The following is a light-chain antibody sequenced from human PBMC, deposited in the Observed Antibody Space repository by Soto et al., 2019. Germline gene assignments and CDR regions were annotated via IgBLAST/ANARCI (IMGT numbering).Light chain of an antibody. Sequence: QSALTQPASVSGSPGQSITISCSGSSSDFGGYNYVSWYQHHPGIAPKLILYDINYRTSGVSNHFSGSKSGNTASLTIYGFQAEDEADYFCSSYTGTSTLYVFGSGTKVTVL. V-gene: IGLV2-14*03. CDR2: DIN. J-gene: IGLJ1*01. CDR1: SSDFGGYNY. CDR3: SSYTGTSTLYV.